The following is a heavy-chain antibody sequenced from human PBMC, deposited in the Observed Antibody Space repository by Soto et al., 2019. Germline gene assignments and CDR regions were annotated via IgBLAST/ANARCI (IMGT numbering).Heavy chain of an antibody. Sequence: QVQLQESGPGLVKPSQTLSLTCTVSGGSISSGGYYWSWIRQHPGKGLEWIGYIYYSGSTYYNPSLKSRVTISVDTSKTRFSLKLSSVTAADTAVYYCAREVSAYDSSGYVDYWGQGTLVTVSS. J-gene: IGHJ4*02. CDR2: IYYSGST. V-gene: IGHV4-31*03. CDR1: GGSISSGGYY. CDR3: AREVSAYDSSGYVDY. D-gene: IGHD3-22*01.